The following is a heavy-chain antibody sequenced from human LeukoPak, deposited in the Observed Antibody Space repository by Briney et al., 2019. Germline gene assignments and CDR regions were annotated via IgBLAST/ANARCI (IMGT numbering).Heavy chain of an antibody. J-gene: IGHJ4*02. D-gene: IGHD2-2*03. CDR3: ATDRGYSPDS. CDR1: GFTFTGYW. Sequence: PGGSPRLSCAASGFTFTGYWLHWVRQPPGKGLVWVSHINTDGSSTTYADSVKGRFSISRDNAKSTLYLQMNSLRAEDTAVYYCATDRGYSPDSWGQGTLVTVSS. CDR2: INTDGSST. V-gene: IGHV3-74*01.